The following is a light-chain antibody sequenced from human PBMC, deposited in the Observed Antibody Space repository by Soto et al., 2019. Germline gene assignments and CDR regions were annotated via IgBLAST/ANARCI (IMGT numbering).Light chain of an antibody. CDR1: QSISTW. CDR2: KAS. Sequence: DIQMTHSPSTLSASVGDRVTITCRASQSISTWLAWYQQRAGKAPKLLIYKASNLESGVPSRFSGSGSGTDFTLTISSLQPDDFATYYCQQYNSYSWAFGQGTKV. V-gene: IGKV1-5*03. CDR3: QQYNSYSWA. J-gene: IGKJ1*01.